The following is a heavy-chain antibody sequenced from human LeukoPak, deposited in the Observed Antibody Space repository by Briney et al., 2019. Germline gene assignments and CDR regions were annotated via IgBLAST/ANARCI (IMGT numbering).Heavy chain of an antibody. V-gene: IGHV3-7*01. J-gene: IGHJ6*03. CDR2: IKQDGSEK. CDR1: GFTFSNYW. D-gene: IGHD2-15*01. CDR3: GRGDKVVGADYYYYMDV. Sequence: GGSLRLSCAASGFTFSNYWMSWVRQAPGKGLEWVANIKQDGSEKYYVDSVKGRFTTSRDNAKSSLYLQMNSLRAEDTAVYYCGRGDKVVGADYYYYMDVWGKGTTVTISS.